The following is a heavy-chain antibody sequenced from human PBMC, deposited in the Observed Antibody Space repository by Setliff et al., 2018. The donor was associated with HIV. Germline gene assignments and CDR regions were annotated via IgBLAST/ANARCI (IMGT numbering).Heavy chain of an antibody. CDR2: IYYSGST. V-gene: IGHV4-39*07. J-gene: IGHJ4*02. CDR1: GGSISSSSYY. Sequence: SETLSLTCTVSGGSISSSSYYWGWIRQPPGKGLEWIGSIYYSGSTYCNPSLKSRVTISVDTSKNQFSLKLSSVTAADTAVYYCASTGYSSGWSFDYWGQGTLVTVSS. D-gene: IGHD6-19*01. CDR3: ASTGYSSGWSFDY.